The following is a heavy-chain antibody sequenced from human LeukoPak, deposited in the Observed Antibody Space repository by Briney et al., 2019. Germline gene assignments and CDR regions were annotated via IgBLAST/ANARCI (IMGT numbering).Heavy chain of an antibody. CDR3: ARESNWAYYFDY. Sequence: APVNVSCKASGYTFTSYGISWVRQAPGQGLEWMGWSSTYNSDTKYAQSLQGRVTMTTDTSTNTAYMELRDLRSDDTAVYYCARESNWAYYFDYWGQGTLV. D-gene: IGHD1-1*01. J-gene: IGHJ4*02. V-gene: IGHV1-18*01. CDR1: GYTFTSYG. CDR2: SSTYNSDT.